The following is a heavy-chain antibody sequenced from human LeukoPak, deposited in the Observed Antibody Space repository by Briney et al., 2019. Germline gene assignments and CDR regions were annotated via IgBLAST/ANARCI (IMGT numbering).Heavy chain of an antibody. Sequence: SETLSLTCTVSGGSISSYYWSWIRQPPGKGLEWIGYIYYSGSTNYNPSLKSRVTISVDTTKNQFSLKLSSVTAADTAVYYCARVGYDSSGYYPQRRYYYYGMDVWGQGTTVTVSS. J-gene: IGHJ6*02. CDR1: GGSISSYY. V-gene: IGHV4-59*01. CDR2: IYYSGST. CDR3: ARVGYDSSGYYPQRRYYYYGMDV. D-gene: IGHD3-22*01.